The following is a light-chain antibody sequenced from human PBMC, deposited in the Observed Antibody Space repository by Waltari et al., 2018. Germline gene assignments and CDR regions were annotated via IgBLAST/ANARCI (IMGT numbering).Light chain of an antibody. V-gene: IGKV1-39*01. CDR3: QQTYNLFT. Sequence: DIQMTQSPSFLSASAGDRVTITCRASQRISSYLNWYQQQAGKAPKLLIYGSSSLQSGVPSRFSGTGSGTDFTLTINGLQPEDFATYYCQQTYNLFTFGPGTTVDFK. J-gene: IGKJ3*01. CDR1: QRISSY. CDR2: GSS.